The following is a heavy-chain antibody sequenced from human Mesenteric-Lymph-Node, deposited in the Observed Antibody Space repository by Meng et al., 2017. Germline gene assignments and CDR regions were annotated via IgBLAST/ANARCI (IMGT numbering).Heavy chain of an antibody. V-gene: IGHV4-34*01. CDR1: GGSFSGYY. D-gene: IGHD6-19*01. CDR3: ARALKPLYSSGWYRNYYGMDV. J-gene: IGHJ6*02. Sequence: SETLSLTCAVYGGSFSGYYWSWIRQPPGKGLEWIGEINHSGSTNYNPSLKSRVTISVDTSKNQFSLKRSSVTAADTAVYYWARALKPLYSSGWYRNYYGMDVWGQGTTVTVSS. CDR2: INHSGST.